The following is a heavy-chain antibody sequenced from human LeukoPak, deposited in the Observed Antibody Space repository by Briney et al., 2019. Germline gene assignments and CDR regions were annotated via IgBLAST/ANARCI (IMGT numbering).Heavy chain of an antibody. V-gene: IGHV4-4*07. CDR3: ARDRYYYDISGYFNWFDP. D-gene: IGHD3-22*01. Sequence: SETLSLTCTVSGCSISSYYWSWIRQPAGKGLEWIGRIHTSGSTNYNPSLKSRVTMSVDTSKNQFSLKLSSVTAADTAVYYCARDRYYYDISGYFNWFDPWGQGTLVTVSS. CDR1: GCSISSYY. J-gene: IGHJ5*02. CDR2: IHTSGST.